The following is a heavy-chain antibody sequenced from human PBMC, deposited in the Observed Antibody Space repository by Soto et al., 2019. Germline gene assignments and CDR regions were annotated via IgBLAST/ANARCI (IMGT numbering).Heavy chain of an antibody. CDR2: IIPIFGTA. CDR3: ARDPDDGNWFDP. CDR1: GGTFSSYA. Sequence: QVQLVQSGAEVKKPGSSVQVSCTASGGTFSSYAIRWVRQAPGQGLEWMGGIIPIFGTANYAKKFQGRVPITAEESTSTAYVELSSLRSEDTAVYYCARDPDDGNWFDPWGQGTLVTVSS. D-gene: IGHD3-16*01. V-gene: IGHV1-69*01. J-gene: IGHJ5*02.